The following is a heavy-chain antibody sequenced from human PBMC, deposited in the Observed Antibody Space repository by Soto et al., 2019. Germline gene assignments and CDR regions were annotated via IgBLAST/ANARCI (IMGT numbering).Heavy chain of an antibody. CDR3: ARDHHDFEFYYFDY. J-gene: IGHJ4*02. CDR2: IYYSGST. CDR1: GDSISSGDYY. V-gene: IGHV4-30-4*01. Sequence: SETLSLTCTVSGDSISSGDYYWSWIRQPPGKGLEWIGYIYYSGSTYSESSHYNPSLKSRVSISVDTSKNQFSLKLSSVTAADTAVYYCARDHHDFEFYYFDYWGQGTLVTVSS. D-gene: IGHD3-3*01.